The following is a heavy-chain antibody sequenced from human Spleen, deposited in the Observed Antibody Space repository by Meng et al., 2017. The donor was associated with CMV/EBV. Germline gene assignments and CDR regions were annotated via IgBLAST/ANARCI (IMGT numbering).Heavy chain of an antibody. Sequence: SVKVSCKASGGTFSSYAIGWVRQAPGQGLEWMGGIIPIFGTANYAQKFQGRVTITTDESTSTAYMELSSLRSEDTAVYYCARAKRDYDFWSGVWYYFDFWGQGMMVTVSS. J-gene: IGHJ4*02. D-gene: IGHD3-3*01. V-gene: IGHV1-69*05. CDR1: GGTFSSYA. CDR3: ARAKRDYDFWSGVWYYFDF. CDR2: IIPIFGTA.